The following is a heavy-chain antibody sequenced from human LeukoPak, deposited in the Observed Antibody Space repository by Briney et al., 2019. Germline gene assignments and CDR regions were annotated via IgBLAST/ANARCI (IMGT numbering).Heavy chain of an antibody. V-gene: IGHV3-23*01. D-gene: IGHD3-10*01. CDR2: ISASGGST. CDR1: GFTLSRYA. CDR3: AKVMKGSERLTMVRGVIIKTAGLYYMDV. Sequence: GGSLRLSCAASGFTLSRYAMSWVRQAPGKGLEWVSSISASGGSTNYADSVKGRFTISRDNSKNTVYLQMNRLRAEDTAVYYCAKVMKGSERLTMVRGVIIKTAGLYYMDVWGKGTTVTVSS. J-gene: IGHJ6*03.